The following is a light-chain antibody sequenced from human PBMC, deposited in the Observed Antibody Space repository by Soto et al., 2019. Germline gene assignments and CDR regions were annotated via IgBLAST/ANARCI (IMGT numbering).Light chain of an antibody. V-gene: IGKV1-9*01. Sequence: DIQLTQSPSFLSASVGDRVTITCRASQGIRSYLAWYQQKPGKAPKPLIYAASTLQSGVPSRFSGSGSGTEFTLKISSLQPEDFATYYCQQLNSYPLSFGGGTEVEI. CDR1: QGIRSY. CDR3: QQLNSYPLS. J-gene: IGKJ4*01. CDR2: AAS.